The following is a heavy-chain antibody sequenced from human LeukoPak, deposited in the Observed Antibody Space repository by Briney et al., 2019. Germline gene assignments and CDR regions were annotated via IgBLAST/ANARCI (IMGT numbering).Heavy chain of an antibody. D-gene: IGHD1-14*01. V-gene: IGHV4-59*01. J-gene: IGHJ4*02. CDR3: ARDSLAGNVDY. CDR1: GGSISSYY. Sequence: SETLSLTCTVSGGSISSYYWSWIRQPPGKGLEWIGYIYYSGSTNYNPSLKSRVTISVDTSKNQFSLKLCSVTAADTAVYYCARDSLAGNVDYWGQGTLVTVSS. CDR2: IYYSGST.